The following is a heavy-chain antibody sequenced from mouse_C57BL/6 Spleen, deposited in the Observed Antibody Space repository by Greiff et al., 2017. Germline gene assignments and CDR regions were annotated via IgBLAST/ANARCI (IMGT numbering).Heavy chain of an antibody. Sequence: EVKVEESGGGLVQPGGSMKLSCAASGFTFSDAWMDWVRQSPEKGLEWVAEIRNKANNHATYYAESVKGRFTISRDDSKSSVYLQMNSLRAEDTGIYYCTRPELTGGFDYWGQGTTLTVSS. V-gene: IGHV6-6*01. CDR3: TRPELTGGFDY. J-gene: IGHJ2*01. CDR2: IRNKANNHAT. D-gene: IGHD4-1*01. CDR1: GFTFSDAW.